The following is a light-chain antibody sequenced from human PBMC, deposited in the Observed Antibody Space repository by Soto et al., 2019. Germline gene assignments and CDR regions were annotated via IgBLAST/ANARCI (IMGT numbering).Light chain of an antibody. CDR3: QQYNNWPLT. CDR1: QSVSSN. CDR2: GAF. Sequence: EIRETQSPATPFLSSGEKTTLSCRASQSVSSNLAWYQQKPGQAPRLLIYGAFTRATGIPARFSGSGSGTEFTLTISSLQSEDFAVYYCQQYNNWPLTFGGGTKVDIK. J-gene: IGKJ4*01. V-gene: IGKV3-15*01.